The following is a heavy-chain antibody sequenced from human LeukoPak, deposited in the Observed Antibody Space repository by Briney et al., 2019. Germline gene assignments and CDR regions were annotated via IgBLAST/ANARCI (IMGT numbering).Heavy chain of an antibody. Sequence: GASVKVSCKASGYTFISSYMHWVRQVPGQGPEWMGIINPSSGNINYAQKFQGRVTMTRDTSTRTVYMELSSLRSEDTAVYYCARDRLGGPLWPSSWNYYYAMDVWGQGTTVTVSS. CDR2: INPSSGNI. CDR1: GYTFISSY. J-gene: IGHJ6*02. D-gene: IGHD6-13*01. CDR3: ARDRLGGPLWPSSWNYYYAMDV. V-gene: IGHV1-46*01.